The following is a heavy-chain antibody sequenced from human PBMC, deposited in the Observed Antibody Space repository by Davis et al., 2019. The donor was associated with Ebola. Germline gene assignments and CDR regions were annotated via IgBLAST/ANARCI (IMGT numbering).Heavy chain of an antibody. D-gene: IGHD6-19*01. J-gene: IGHJ4*02. CDR2: VSHSQRET. Sequence: GESLKISCAASGFTFRNHAMHWVRQAPGKGLEWVAVVSHSQRETFYADSVKGRFTISRDNSKNTVYLQMNSLRAEDTAVYYCARDMYSNAWTDYWGQGTLVTVSS. CDR3: ARDMYSNAWTDY. V-gene: IGHV3-30*04. CDR1: GFTFRNHA.